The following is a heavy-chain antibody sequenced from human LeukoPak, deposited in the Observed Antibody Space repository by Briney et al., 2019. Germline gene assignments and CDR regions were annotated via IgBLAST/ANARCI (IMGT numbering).Heavy chain of an antibody. CDR1: GGSISSYY. D-gene: IGHD5-12*01. J-gene: IGHJ3*02. V-gene: IGHV4-59*08. CDR3: ARQRVWGPYSGYDFAGGPAFDI. Sequence: SETLSLTCTVSGGSISSYYWSWIRQPPGKGLEWIGYIYYSGSTNYNPSLKSRVTISVDTSKNQFSLKLSSVTAADTAVYYCARQRVWGPYSGYDFAGGPAFDIWGQGTMVTVSS. CDR2: IYYSGST.